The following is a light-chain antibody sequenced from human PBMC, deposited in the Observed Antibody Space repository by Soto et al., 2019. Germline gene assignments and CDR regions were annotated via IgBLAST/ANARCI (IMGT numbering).Light chain of an antibody. Sequence: QSALAQPRSVSGSPGQSVTISCTGTSSEVGGYNYVSWYQQHPGKAPKLMIYDVRKPPSGVPDRVSGSRSGNTASLTISGLQAEEEADYYCGSYAGSDTYVFGAGTKVAVL. V-gene: IGLV2-11*01. CDR2: DVR. J-gene: IGLJ1*01. CDR3: GSYAGSDTYV. CDR1: SSEVGGYNY.